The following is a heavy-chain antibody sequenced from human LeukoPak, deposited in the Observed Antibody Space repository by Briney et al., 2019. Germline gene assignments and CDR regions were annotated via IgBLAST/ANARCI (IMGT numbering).Heavy chain of an antibody. CDR2: INSDGSST. Sequence: GGSLRLSCAASGFTFSSYWMHWVRQAPGKGLVEVSGINSDGSSTSYADSVKGRFTISRDNAKNRLYLQMYSLRAEDTAVYYCATSYYDSSGYYFGDAFDIWGQGTMVTVSS. D-gene: IGHD3-22*01. V-gene: IGHV3-74*01. CDR3: ATSYYDSSGYYFGDAFDI. J-gene: IGHJ3*02. CDR1: GFTFSSYW.